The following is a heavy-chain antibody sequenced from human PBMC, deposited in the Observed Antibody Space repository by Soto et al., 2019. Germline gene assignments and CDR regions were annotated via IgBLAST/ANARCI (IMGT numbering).Heavy chain of an antibody. CDR2: IIPIFGTA. Sequence: ASVNVSCKASGVTFSSYAISWVRQAPGQGLEWMGGIIPIFGTANYAQKFQGRVTITADESTSTAYMELSSLRSEDTAVYYCARDPIAARRYYYYYYGMDVWGQGTTVTVSS. CDR1: GVTFSSYA. V-gene: IGHV1-69*13. J-gene: IGHJ6*02. CDR3: ARDPIAARRYYYYYYGMDV. D-gene: IGHD6-6*01.